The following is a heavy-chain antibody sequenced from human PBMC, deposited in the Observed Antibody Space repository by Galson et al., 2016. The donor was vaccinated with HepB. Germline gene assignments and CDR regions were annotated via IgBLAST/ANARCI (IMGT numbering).Heavy chain of an antibody. CDR2: ISGSGGST. Sequence: SLRLSCAASGFTFSTYAMTWVRQAPGKGLEWVSLISGSGGSTNYADSVKGRFTISRDNSKNTLYLQMNSLRAEDTAVYYCAKAYTPESYYDFWYRGGSWFDPWGQGTLVTVSS. D-gene: IGHD3-3*01. J-gene: IGHJ5*02. CDR1: GFTFSTYA. V-gene: IGHV3-23*01. CDR3: AKAYTPESYYDFWYRGGSWFDP.